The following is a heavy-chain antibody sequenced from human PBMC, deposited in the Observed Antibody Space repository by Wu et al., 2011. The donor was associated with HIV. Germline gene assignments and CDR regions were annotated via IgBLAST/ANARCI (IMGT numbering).Heavy chain of an antibody. D-gene: IGHD6-13*01. CDR2: VNCNSGDT. CDR1: GYTFTDYY. V-gene: IGHV1-2*02. Sequence: QVQLVQSGAEVKKPGASVKVSCKASGYTFTDYYIHWVRQAPGQGLEWMGWVNCNSGDTDYAQKFQGRVTMTRDTSISTAYMELSRLRSDDTAVYYCARESRTIAAAGTAPLGYWGQGTLVTVSS. J-gene: IGHJ4*02. CDR3: ARESRTIAAAGTAPLGY.